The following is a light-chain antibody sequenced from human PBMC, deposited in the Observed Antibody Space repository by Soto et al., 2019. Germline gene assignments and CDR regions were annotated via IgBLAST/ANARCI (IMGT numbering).Light chain of an antibody. V-gene: IGLV2-14*01. Sequence: QSVLTQPASVSGSPGQSITISCTGTSSDVGGYNYVSWYQQHPGKAPKLMIYDVSNRPSGVSNRFSGSKSGNTASLTISGLQAEDEADYYCSSYTSSSTSFGGGTKVTAL. CDR2: DVS. J-gene: IGLJ2*01. CDR3: SSYTSSSTS. CDR1: SSDVGGYNY.